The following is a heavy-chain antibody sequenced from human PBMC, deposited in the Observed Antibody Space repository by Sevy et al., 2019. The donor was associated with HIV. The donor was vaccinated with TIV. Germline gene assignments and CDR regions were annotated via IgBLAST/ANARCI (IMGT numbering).Heavy chain of an antibody. CDR2: IRRETYGETT. J-gene: IGHJ4*02. CDR1: GFTFGDYA. V-gene: IGHV3-49*03. Sequence: GESLKISCTASGFTFGDYAMSWFRQAPGRGLEWVGFIRRETYGETTEYAASVKGRFTISKDDYISIVYLQMNSLKTEDTAVYYCTRQASRVYGDRRKHYWGQGTLVTVSS. D-gene: IGHD2-21*02. CDR3: TRQASRVYGDRRKHY.